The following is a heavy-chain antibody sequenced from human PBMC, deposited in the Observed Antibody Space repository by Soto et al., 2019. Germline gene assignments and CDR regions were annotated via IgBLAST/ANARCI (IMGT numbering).Heavy chain of an antibody. Sequence: GGSLRLSCAASGFTFSSYAMRWVRQAPGKGLEWVSVISGSGGSTYYADSVKGRFTISRDNSKNTLYLQMNSLTAEDTAVYYCAKKSDGYSYGYGSIDYWGQGTLVTVSS. V-gene: IGHV3-23*01. CDR2: ISGSGGST. D-gene: IGHD5-18*01. CDR3: AKKSDGYSYGYGSIDY. CDR1: GFTFSSYA. J-gene: IGHJ4*02.